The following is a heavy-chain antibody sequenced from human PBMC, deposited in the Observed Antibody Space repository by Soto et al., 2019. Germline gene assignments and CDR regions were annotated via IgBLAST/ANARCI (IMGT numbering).Heavy chain of an antibody. CDR2: IKSKTDGGTT. J-gene: IGHJ6*03. CDR1: GFTFSNAW. V-gene: IGHV3-15*01. CDR3: TTDGGSGLYYYYYYYMDV. Sequence: GGSLRLSCAASGFTFSNAWMSWVRQAPGKGLEWVGRIKSKTDGGTTDYAAPVKGRFTISRDDSKNTLYLQMNSLKTEDTAVYYCTTDGGSGLYYYYYYYMDVWGKGTTVTVSS. D-gene: IGHD3-10*01.